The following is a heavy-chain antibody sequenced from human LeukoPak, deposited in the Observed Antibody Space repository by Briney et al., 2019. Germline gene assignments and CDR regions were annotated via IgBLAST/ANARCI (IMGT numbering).Heavy chain of an antibody. D-gene: IGHD3-10*01. J-gene: IGHJ4*02. V-gene: IGHV4-34*01. CDR3: ARRGYYGSGSYFFDY. CDR2: INHSGST. Sequence: TTSETLSLTCAVYGGSFSGYYWSWIRQPPGRGLEWIGEINHSGSTNYNPSLKSRVTISVDTSKNQFSLKLSSVTAADTAVYYCARRGYYGSGSYFFDYWGQGTLVTVSS. CDR1: GGSFSGYY.